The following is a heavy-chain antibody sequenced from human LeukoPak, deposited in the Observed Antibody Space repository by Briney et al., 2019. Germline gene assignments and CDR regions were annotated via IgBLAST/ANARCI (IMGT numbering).Heavy chain of an antibody. CDR1: GDSISSYY. V-gene: IGHV4-34*01. Sequence: PSETLSLTCSVSGDSISSYYWSWIRQPPGKGLEWIGEINHSGSTNYNPSLKSRVTISVDTSKNQFSLKLSSVTAADTAVYYCARGKDSSASYYFDYWGQGTLVTVSS. CDR2: INHSGST. J-gene: IGHJ4*02. CDR3: ARGKDSSASYYFDY. D-gene: IGHD3-22*01.